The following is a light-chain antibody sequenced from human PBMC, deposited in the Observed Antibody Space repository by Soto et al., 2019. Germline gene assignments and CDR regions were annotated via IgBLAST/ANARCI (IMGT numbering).Light chain of an antibody. CDR3: HQYNNWPPWT. V-gene: IGKV3-15*01. Sequence: EIVMMQSPATLSVSPGERATLSCRASQSVSSNLAWYQQKPGQAPRLLIYGASTRATGIPARFSGSGSGTEFTLTISSLQSEDYAVYYCHQYNNWPPWTFGQGTKVEIK. CDR2: GAS. J-gene: IGKJ1*01. CDR1: QSVSSN.